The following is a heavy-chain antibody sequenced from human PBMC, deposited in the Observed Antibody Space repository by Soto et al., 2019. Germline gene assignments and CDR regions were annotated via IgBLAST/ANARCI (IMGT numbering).Heavy chain of an antibody. CDR3: ARDLGYSYGTGFDY. J-gene: IGHJ4*02. Sequence: PGGSLRLSCAASGFTFSSYWMSWVRQAPGKGLEWVANIKQDGSEKYYVDSVKGRFTISRDNAKNSLYLQMNSLRAEDTAVYYCARDLGYSYGTGFDYWGQGTLVTVSS. D-gene: IGHD5-18*01. V-gene: IGHV3-7*03. CDR1: GFTFSSYW. CDR2: IKQDGSEK.